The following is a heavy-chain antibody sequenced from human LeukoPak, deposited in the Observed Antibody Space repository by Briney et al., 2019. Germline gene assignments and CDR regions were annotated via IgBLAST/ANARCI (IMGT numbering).Heavy chain of an antibody. CDR2: IYYSGST. Sequence: SETLSLTCTVSGASISSYYWSWIRQPPGKGLEWIGYIYYSGSTYYNPSLKSRVTISVDTSKNQFSLKLSSVTAADTAVYYCAKGGDSSGYYYRFDYWGQGTLVTVSS. CDR1: GASISSYY. J-gene: IGHJ4*02. V-gene: IGHV4-59*06. CDR3: AKGGDSSGYYYRFDY. D-gene: IGHD3-22*01.